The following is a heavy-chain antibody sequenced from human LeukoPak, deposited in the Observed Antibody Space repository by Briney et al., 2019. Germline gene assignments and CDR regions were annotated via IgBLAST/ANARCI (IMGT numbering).Heavy chain of an antibody. CDR1: GYTFTGYY. CDR2: IKPNSGGT. CDR3: AIGYCSGGSCYPHDY. V-gene: IGHV1-2*02. D-gene: IGHD2-15*01. Sequence: GASVKVSCKASGYTFTGYYMHWVRQAPGQGLEWMGWIKPNSGGTNYAQKFQGRVTMTRDTSISTAYMELSRLRSDDTAVYYCAIGYCSGGSCYPHDYWGQGTLVTVSS. J-gene: IGHJ4*02.